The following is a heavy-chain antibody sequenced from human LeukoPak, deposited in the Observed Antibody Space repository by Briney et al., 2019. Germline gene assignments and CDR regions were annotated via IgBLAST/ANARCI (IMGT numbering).Heavy chain of an antibody. V-gene: IGHV4-59*01. CDR2: IYYSGST. CDR1: GGSISSYY. D-gene: IGHD3/OR15-3a*01. CDR3: ARSHSVWTSFDY. J-gene: IGHJ4*02. Sequence: PSETLSLTCTVSGGSISSYYWTCIRQPPPKGLHWIGYIYYSGSTNYNPSLKSRVTISVDTSKNQFSLKVSSVTAADTAVYYCARSHSVWTSFDYWGQGTLVTVSS.